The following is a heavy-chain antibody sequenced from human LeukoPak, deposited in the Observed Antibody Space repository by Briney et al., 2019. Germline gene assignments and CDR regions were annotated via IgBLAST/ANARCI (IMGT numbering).Heavy chain of an antibody. Sequence: PSETLSLTCAVYGGSFSGYYWSWIRQPPGKGLEWIGEINHSGSTNYNPSLKSRVTISVDTSKNQFSLKLSSVTAADTAVYYCARGPNLRGVIGIPYYYYGMDVWGQGTTVTVPS. V-gene: IGHV4-34*01. D-gene: IGHD3-10*01. CDR3: ARGPNLRGVIGIPYYYYGMDV. CDR2: INHSGST. CDR1: GGSFSGYY. J-gene: IGHJ6*02.